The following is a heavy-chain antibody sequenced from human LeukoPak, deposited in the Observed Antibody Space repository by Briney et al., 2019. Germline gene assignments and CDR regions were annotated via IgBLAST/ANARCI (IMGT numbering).Heavy chain of an antibody. J-gene: IGHJ4*02. CDR3: AKGDTVTTRPNYDY. Sequence: PGGSLRLSCAASGFTFSSYGMSWVRQAPGKGLEWVSAISGSGGSTYYGDSVKGRFTVSRDNSKNMVFLQMNSLRVDDTAVYYCAKGDTVTTRPNYDYWGQGTPVTVSS. D-gene: IGHD4-17*01. CDR1: GFTFSSYG. V-gene: IGHV3-23*01. CDR2: ISGSGGST.